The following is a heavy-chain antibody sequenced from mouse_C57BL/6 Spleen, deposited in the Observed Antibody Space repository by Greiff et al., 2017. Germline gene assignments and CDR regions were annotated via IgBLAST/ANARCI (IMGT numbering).Heavy chain of an antibody. CDR3: ARRDWDWYFDV. Sequence: QVQLQPPGAELVKPGASVKLSCKASGYTFTSYWMPWVKQRPGHGLEWIGMIHPNSGSTNYNEKFKSKATLTVDKSSSTAYMQLSSLTSEDSAVYYCARRDWDWYFDVWGTGTTVTVSS. CDR2: IHPNSGST. V-gene: IGHV1-64*01. D-gene: IGHD4-1*01. J-gene: IGHJ1*03. CDR1: GYTFTSYW.